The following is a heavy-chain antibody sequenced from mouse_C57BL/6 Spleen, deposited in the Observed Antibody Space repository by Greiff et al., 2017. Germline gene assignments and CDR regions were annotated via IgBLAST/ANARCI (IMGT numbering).Heavy chain of an antibody. D-gene: IGHD3-1*01. CDR1: GYTFTSYW. CDR3: ARRSLGYYCDV. Sequence: QVQLQQPGAELVMPGASVKLSCKASGYTFTSYWMHWVKQRPGQGLEWIGEIDPSDSYTNYNQKFKGKSTLTVDKSSSTAYMQLSSLTSEDAEVYYCARRSLGYYCDVWGTGTTLTVSS. CDR2: IDPSDSYT. J-gene: IGHJ2*01. V-gene: IGHV1-69*01.